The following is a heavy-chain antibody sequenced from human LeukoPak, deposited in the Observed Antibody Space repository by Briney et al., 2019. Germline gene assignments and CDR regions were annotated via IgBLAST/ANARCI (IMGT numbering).Heavy chain of an antibody. V-gene: IGHV3-30*04. Sequence: PGGSLRLSCAASGFIFASYPMHWVRQAPGKGLEWVTVISNDVRNKAYADSVKGRFTISRDNSKNTLYLQMNSLRAEDTAVYYCARDSPDYSIGYYYYGMDVWGQGTTVTVSS. CDR1: GFIFASYP. J-gene: IGHJ6*02. CDR3: ARDSPDYSIGYYYYGMDV. D-gene: IGHD4-11*01. CDR2: ISNDVRNK.